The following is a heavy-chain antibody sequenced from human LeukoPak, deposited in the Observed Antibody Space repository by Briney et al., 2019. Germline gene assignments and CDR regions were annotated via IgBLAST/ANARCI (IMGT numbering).Heavy chain of an antibody. CDR2: ISGSGDNT. V-gene: IGHV3-23*01. Sequence: PGGSPRLSCAASGNYWMHWVRQAPGKGLEWVSAISGSGDNTYYADSVKGRFTISRDNSKNTLYLQMNSLRAGDTAVYSCAKDLSPGHYWGQGILVTVSS. J-gene: IGHJ4*02. D-gene: IGHD2/OR15-2a*01. CDR3: AKDLSPGHY. CDR1: GNYW.